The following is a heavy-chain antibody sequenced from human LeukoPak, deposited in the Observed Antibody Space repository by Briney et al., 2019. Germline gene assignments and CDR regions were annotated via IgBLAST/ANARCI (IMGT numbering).Heavy chain of an antibody. D-gene: IGHD1-26*01. CDR1: GFTFSSYG. J-gene: IGHJ4*02. CDR3: AKDLELAPFDY. Sequence: GGSLRLSCVPSGFTFSSYGMHWVRQAPGKGLGWVAFIRYDGSDKHYVDSVKGRFTISRDNSKDTLYLQMNSLRAEDTAVYYCAKDLELAPFDYWGQGTLVTVSS. CDR2: IRYDGSDK. V-gene: IGHV3-30*02.